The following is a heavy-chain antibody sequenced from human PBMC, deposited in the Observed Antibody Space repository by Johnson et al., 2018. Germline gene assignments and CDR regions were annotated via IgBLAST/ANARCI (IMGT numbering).Heavy chain of an antibody. Sequence: VQLQESGGGLVQPGGSLKLSCAASGFSFSGSAMHWVRQASGKGLERVGRISGKAKSYATAYAASVKGRFTISRDDSKSTGNLQMSSLKTEDTDVYYCARNPGGQYGMDVWGQGTTVTVSS. CDR2: ISGKAKSYAT. CDR1: GFSFSGSA. D-gene: IGHD3-16*01. CDR3: ARNPGGQYGMDV. V-gene: IGHV3-73*02. J-gene: IGHJ6*02.